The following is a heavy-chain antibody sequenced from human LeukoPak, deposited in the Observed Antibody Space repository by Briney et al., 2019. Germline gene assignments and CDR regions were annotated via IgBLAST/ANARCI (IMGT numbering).Heavy chain of an antibody. CDR2: INHSGST. CDR3: ARVQYGGNSMDAFDI. Sequence: SETLSLTCAVYGGSFNGYYWSWIRQPPGKGLEWIGEINHSGSTNYNPSLKSRVTITVDTPKNQFSLKLSSVTAADTAVYCCARVQYGGNSMDAFDIWGEGTMVTVSS. J-gene: IGHJ3*02. D-gene: IGHD4-23*01. V-gene: IGHV4-34*01. CDR1: GGSFNGYY.